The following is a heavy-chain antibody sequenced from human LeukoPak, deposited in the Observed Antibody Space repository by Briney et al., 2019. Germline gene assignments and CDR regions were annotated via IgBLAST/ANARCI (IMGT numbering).Heavy chain of an antibody. Sequence: SETLSLTCTVSGGSINNYYWSWIRQPAGQGLEWIGLIYSSGSTSYNPSLKSRVTMSVDTSKKQFSLRLSSVTAADTAVYYCARTPIYYFDNSGYYNWGQGTLVTVSS. CDR1: GGSINNYY. J-gene: IGHJ4*02. CDR3: ARTPIYYFDNSGYYN. CDR2: IYSSGST. V-gene: IGHV4-4*07. D-gene: IGHD3-22*01.